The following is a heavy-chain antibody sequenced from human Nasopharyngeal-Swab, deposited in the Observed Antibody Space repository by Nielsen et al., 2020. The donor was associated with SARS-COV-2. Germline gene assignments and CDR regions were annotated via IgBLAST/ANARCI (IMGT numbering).Heavy chain of an antibody. CDR1: GGSFSGYY. CDR2: INHSGST. Sequence: GSLRLSCAAYGGSFSGYYWSWIRQPPGKGLEWIGEINHSGSTNYNPSLKSRVTISVDTSKNQFSLKLSSVTAADTAVYYCARGLGQYYYDSSGYYFFDYWGQGTLVTVSS. CDR3: ARGLGQYYYDSSGYYFFDY. J-gene: IGHJ4*02. D-gene: IGHD3-22*01. V-gene: IGHV4-34*01.